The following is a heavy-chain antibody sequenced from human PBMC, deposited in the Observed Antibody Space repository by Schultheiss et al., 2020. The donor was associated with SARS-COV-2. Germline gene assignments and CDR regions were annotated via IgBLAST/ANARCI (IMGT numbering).Heavy chain of an antibody. CDR3: ARNLRSSWYGVVWFDP. Sequence: SETLSLTCTVSGVSISSYSWNWIRQPPGKGLEWIGEINHSGSTNYNPSLKSRVTISVDTSKNQFSLKLSSVTAADTAVYYCARNLRSSWYGVVWFDPWGQGTLVTVSS. CDR2: INHSGST. D-gene: IGHD6-13*01. V-gene: IGHV4-34*09. CDR1: GVSISSYS. J-gene: IGHJ5*02.